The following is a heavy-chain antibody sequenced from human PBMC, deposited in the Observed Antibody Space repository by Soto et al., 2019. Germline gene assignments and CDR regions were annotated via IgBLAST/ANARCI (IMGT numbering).Heavy chain of an antibody. D-gene: IGHD2-2*03. CDR1: GGTFSSYA. Sequence: QVQLVQSGAEVKKPGSSVKVSCKASGGTFSSYAISWVRQAPGQGLEWMGGIIPIFGTANYAQKFQGRVTITADKSTSTAYMELSSLRSDDTAVYYCAKEDGYCSSTSCWNFDYWGHGTLVTVSS. J-gene: IGHJ4*01. V-gene: IGHV1-69*06. CDR2: IIPIFGTA. CDR3: AKEDGYCSSTSCWNFDY.